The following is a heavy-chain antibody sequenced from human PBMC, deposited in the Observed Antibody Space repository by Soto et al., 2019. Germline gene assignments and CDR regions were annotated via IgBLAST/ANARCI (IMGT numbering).Heavy chain of an antibody. CDR3: AKGGYYSLFDI. CDR2: ISGSGGRT. D-gene: IGHD3-16*01. CDR1: GFPFSSYA. V-gene: IGHV3-23*01. Sequence: AGVSLRLSCVASGFPFSSYAMSWVRQTPGKGLEWVSGISGSGGRTYYADSVKGRFTISRDNSNNTLSLQMHILRVEDTAVYFCAKGGYYSLFDIWGPGTMVTVS. J-gene: IGHJ3*02.